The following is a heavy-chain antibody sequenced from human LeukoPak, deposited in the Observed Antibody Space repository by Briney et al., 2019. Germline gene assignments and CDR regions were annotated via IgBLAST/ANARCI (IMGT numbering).Heavy chain of an antibody. Sequence: GGSLRLSCTVSVLTFGVYAMSWVRQATGKGLEWVLTMRGSGGSTSHADSVKGRFTIPRDNSKNTLYLQMNSLRAEDTAVYSCAKAGGRYYYYMDVWGKGTTVTVPS. V-gene: IGHV3-23*01. D-gene: IGHD1-1*01. CDR2: MRGSGGST. CDR1: VLTFGVYA. J-gene: IGHJ6*03. CDR3: AKAGGRYYYYMDV.